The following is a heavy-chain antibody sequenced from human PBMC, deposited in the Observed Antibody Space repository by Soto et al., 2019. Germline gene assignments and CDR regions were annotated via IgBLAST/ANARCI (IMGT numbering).Heavy chain of an antibody. CDR3: ARCYYDFWSGYSLDV. V-gene: IGHV1-46*01. Sequence: ASVKVSCQASGYTFTSYYMHWVRQAPGQGREWMGIINPSGGSTSYAQKFQGRVTMTRDTSTSTVYMELSSLRSEDTAVYYCARCYYDFWSGYSLDVWGQGTTVTVSS. J-gene: IGHJ6*02. CDR1: GYTFTSYY. CDR2: INPSGGST. D-gene: IGHD3-3*01.